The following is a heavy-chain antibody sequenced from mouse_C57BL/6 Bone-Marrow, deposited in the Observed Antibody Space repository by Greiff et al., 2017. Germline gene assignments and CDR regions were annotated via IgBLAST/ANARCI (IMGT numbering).Heavy chain of an antibody. CDR3: TECPNYYGYNPFAY. Sequence: QVQLQQPGAELVKPGASVKLSCMASGYTFTSYWMHWVKQRPGQGLEWIGMIHPNSGSTNYNEKFKSKATLTVAKSSSTAYMQLSSLTSEDSPVFSGTECPNYYGYNPFAYWGQGTLVTVSA. J-gene: IGHJ3*01. CDR1: GYTFTSYW. D-gene: IGHD1-1*01. CDR2: IHPNSGST. V-gene: IGHV1-64*01.